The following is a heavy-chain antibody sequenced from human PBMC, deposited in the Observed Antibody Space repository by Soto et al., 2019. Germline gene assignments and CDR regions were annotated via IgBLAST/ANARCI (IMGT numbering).Heavy chain of an antibody. CDR3: AGQPYNSRFDP. Sequence: SETLSLTCTVSGGSISSYYWTWIRQPPGKGLESIGYIYYSGSTYYNPSLKSRVTISVDTSKNQFSLKLSSVTVADTAVYYCAGQPYNSRFDPWGQGTLVTVSS. D-gene: IGHD1-20*01. CDR1: GGSISSYY. CDR2: IYYSGST. V-gene: IGHV4-59*08. J-gene: IGHJ5*02.